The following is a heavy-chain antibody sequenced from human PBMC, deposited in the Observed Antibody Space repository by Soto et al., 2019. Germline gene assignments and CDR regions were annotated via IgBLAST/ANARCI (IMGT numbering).Heavy chain of an antibody. CDR1: GFTFSSYG. CDR3: ARDWGLFYDSSGLPSWFDP. CDR2: IWYDGSNK. Sequence: QVQLVESGGGVVQPGRSLRLSCAASGFTFSSYGMHWVRQAPGKGLEWVAVIWYDGSNKYYADSVKGRFTISRDNSKNTLYLQMNRLRAEDTAVYYCARDWGLFYDSSGLPSWFDPWGQGTLVTVSS. J-gene: IGHJ5*02. V-gene: IGHV3-33*01. D-gene: IGHD3-22*01.